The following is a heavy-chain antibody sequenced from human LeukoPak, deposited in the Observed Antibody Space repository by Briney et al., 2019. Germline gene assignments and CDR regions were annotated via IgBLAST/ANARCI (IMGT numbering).Heavy chain of an antibody. V-gene: IGHV4-59*01. Sequence: ASETLSLTCTVSGGSISSYYWSWIRQPPGKGLEWIGYIYYSGSTNYYPSLKSRVTISVDTSKNQFSLKLSSVTAADTAVYYCARGEGTPPFDYWGQGTLVTVSS. CDR3: ARGEGTPPFDY. J-gene: IGHJ4*02. D-gene: IGHD1-14*01. CDR1: GGSISSYY. CDR2: IYYSGST.